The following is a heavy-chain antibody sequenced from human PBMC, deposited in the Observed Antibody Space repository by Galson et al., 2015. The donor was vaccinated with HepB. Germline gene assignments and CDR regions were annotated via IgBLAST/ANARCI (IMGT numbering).Heavy chain of an antibody. J-gene: IGHJ3*02. V-gene: IGHV3-30*04. CDR2: ISYDGSNK. D-gene: IGHD3-22*01. CDR3: AREQTDTYYYDSSDAFDI. Sequence: SLRLSCAASGFTFRSYAMHWVRQAPGKGLEWVAVISYDGSNKYYADSVKGRFTISRDNSKNTLYLQMNNLRAEDTAGYYCAREQTDTYYYDSSDAFDIWGQGTLVTVSS. CDR1: GFTFRSYA.